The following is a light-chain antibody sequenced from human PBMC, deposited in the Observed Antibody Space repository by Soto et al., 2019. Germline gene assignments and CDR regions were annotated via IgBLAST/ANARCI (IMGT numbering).Light chain of an antibody. J-gene: IGLJ2*01. V-gene: IGLV4-69*01. Sequence: QLVLTQSPSASASLGASVKLTCTLSSGHSSYAIAWHQQQPEKGPRYLMKLNSDGSHSKGDGIPDRFSGSSSGAERYLTISSLQSEDEADYYCQTWGTGMVFGGGTKVTAL. CDR2: LNSDGSH. CDR1: SGHSSYA. CDR3: QTWGTGMV.